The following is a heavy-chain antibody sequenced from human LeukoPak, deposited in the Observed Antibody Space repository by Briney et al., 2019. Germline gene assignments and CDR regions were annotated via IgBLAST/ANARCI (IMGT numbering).Heavy chain of an antibody. J-gene: IGHJ4*02. CDR1: GYTLTVYY. CDR2: INPNSGDT. V-gene: IGHV1-2*06. Sequence: GASVKVSCKASGYTLTVYYIHWVRQAPGQRLEWMGRINPNSGDTNFAQKFQGRVTMTRDTSISTAYMDLSGLRPDDTAVYYCARQGDYGDYVVVYWGQGTLVTVSS. CDR3: ARQGDYGDYVVVY. D-gene: IGHD4-17*01.